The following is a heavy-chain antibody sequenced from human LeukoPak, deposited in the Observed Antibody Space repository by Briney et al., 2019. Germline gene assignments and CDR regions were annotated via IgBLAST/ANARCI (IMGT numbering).Heavy chain of an antibody. CDR1: GFTFDDYA. Sequence: GGSLRLSCAASGFTFDDYAMHWVRQAPGKGLEWVSGISWNSGSIGYADSVKGRSTISRDNAKNSLYLQMNSLRAEDTALYYCAKDRDYGGNSGLDYWGQGTLVTVSS. J-gene: IGHJ4*02. CDR3: AKDRDYGGNSGLDY. D-gene: IGHD4-23*01. CDR2: ISWNSGSI. V-gene: IGHV3-9*01.